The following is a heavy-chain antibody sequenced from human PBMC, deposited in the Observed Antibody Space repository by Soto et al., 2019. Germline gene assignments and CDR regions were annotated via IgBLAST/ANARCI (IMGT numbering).Heavy chain of an antibody. J-gene: IGHJ4*02. CDR2: ISAYNGNT. D-gene: IGHD6-13*01. CDR3: ARFERKPFGIAAADPDAGPDH. Sequence: QVQLLQSGAEVKKPGASVKVSCKASGYTFTSYGISWVRQAPGQGLEWVGWISAYNGNTNYAQKLQGRVTMTTDTLTSTAYMELRSLRSDDTAVYYCARFERKPFGIAAADPDAGPDHWGQGTLVTVSS. CDR1: GYTFTSYG. V-gene: IGHV1-18*01.